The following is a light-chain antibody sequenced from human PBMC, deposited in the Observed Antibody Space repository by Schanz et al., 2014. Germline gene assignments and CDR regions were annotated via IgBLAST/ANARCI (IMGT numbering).Light chain of an antibody. CDR2: GNS. J-gene: IGLJ3*02. V-gene: IGLV1-40*01. Sequence: QSVLTQPPSVSGAPGQRVTISCTGSSSNIGAGYDVHWYQQLPGTAPKLLIYGNSNRPSGVSNRFSGSKSGNTASLTISGLQAEDEADYYCCSYAGSSTWVFGGGTKLTVL. CDR3: CSYAGSSTWV. CDR1: SSNIGAGYD.